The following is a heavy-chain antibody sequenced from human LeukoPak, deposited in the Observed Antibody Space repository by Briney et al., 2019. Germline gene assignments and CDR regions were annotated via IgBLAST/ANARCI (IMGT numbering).Heavy chain of an antibody. J-gene: IGHJ4*02. V-gene: IGHV4-59*01. CDR3: ARYYYDSSGYAVPYFDC. Sequence: PSETLSLTCTVSGGSISSYYWSWIRQPPGMGLEWIGDIYYSGSTYYNPSLKSRVTISVDTSKNQFSLKLSSVTAADTAVYYCARYYYDSSGYAVPYFDCWGQGTLVTVSS. D-gene: IGHD3-22*01. CDR2: IYYSGST. CDR1: GGSISSYY.